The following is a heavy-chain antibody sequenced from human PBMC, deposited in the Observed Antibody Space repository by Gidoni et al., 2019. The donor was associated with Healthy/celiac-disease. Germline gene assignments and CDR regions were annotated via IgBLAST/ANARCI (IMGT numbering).Heavy chain of an antibody. Sequence: QVQLVESGGGVVQPGRSLRLSCAASGFPFSSYAMHWVRQAPGKGLEWVAVISYDGSNKYYADAVKGRFTISRDNSKNTLYLQMNSLRAEDTAVYYCAREKNSYGPRAFDIWGQGTMVTVSS. V-gene: IGHV3-30-3*01. D-gene: IGHD5-18*01. CDR1: GFPFSSYA. J-gene: IGHJ3*02. CDR3: AREKNSYGPRAFDI. CDR2: ISYDGSNK.